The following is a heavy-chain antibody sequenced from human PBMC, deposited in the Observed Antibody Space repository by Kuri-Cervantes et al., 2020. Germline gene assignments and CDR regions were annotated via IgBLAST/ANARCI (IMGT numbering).Heavy chain of an antibody. D-gene: IGHD2-8*01. CDR1: GFTVSSNY. Sequence: LSLTCAASGFTVSSNYMSWVRQAPGKGLEWVASINQVGSEKYYVDSVKGRFTISRDNAKNSLFLQMNSLGAEDTAVYYCARDHPEASLIFDYWGQGALVTVSS. V-gene: IGHV3-7*01. CDR3: ARDHPEASLIFDY. J-gene: IGHJ4*02. CDR2: INQVGSEK.